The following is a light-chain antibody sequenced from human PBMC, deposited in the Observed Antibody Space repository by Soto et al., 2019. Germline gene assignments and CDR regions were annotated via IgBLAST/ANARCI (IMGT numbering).Light chain of an antibody. Sequence: EIVMTQSPVTLSVSPGERATRSCRASQSVSNNLAWYQQKPGQAPRLLIYDASTRATGIPARFSGSGSGTEFTLTISSLQSEDFAVYYCQQYNKWRTFGQGTKVDIK. V-gene: IGKV3-15*01. CDR3: QQYNKWRT. J-gene: IGKJ1*01. CDR1: QSVSNN. CDR2: DAS.